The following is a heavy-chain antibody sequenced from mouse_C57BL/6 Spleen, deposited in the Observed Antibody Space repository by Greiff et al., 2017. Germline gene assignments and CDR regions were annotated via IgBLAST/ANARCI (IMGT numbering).Heavy chain of an antibody. CDR1: GYTFTSYW. CDR3: AREGNSYAMDY. V-gene: IGHV1-72*01. CDR2: IAPNSGGT. J-gene: IGHJ4*01. D-gene: IGHD2-1*01. Sequence: QVQLQQPGAELVKPGASVKLSCKASGYTFTSYWMHWVKQRPGRGLEWIGRIAPNSGGTKYNEKFKSKATLTVDKPSSTASMQLSSLTSEDSAVYYCAREGNSYAMDYWGQGTSVTVSS.